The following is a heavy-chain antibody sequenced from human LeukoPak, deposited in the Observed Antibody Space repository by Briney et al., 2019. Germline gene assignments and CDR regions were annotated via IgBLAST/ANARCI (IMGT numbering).Heavy chain of an antibody. CDR2: TVLGSGDT. Sequence: SVKVSCKASGLTFSTSAMQWVRQARGQGLEWIGWTVLGSGDTDYAQSLRDRDTITRDMSTSTAYMEVSSLRSEDTAMYYCAAGFSNRGYIYWGQGTLVTVSS. V-gene: IGHV1-58*02. J-gene: IGHJ4*02. D-gene: IGHD6-13*01. CDR3: AAGFSNRGYIY. CDR1: GLTFSTSA.